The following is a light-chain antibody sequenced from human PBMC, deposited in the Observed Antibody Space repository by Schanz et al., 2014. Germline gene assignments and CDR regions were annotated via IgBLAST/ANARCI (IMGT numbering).Light chain of an antibody. J-gene: IGLJ3*02. CDR3: CSYAGSSTWV. Sequence: QSVLTQPPSVSGAPGQRVTISCTGSSSNIGAGYDVHWYQQLPGTAPKLLIYGNSNRPSGVSNRFSGSKSGNTASLTISGVQAEDEADYYCCSYAGSSTWVFGGGTKLTVL. CDR1: SSNIGAGYD. CDR2: GNS. V-gene: IGLV1-40*01.